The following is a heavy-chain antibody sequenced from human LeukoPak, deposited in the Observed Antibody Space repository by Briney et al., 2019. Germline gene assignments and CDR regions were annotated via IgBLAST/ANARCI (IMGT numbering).Heavy chain of an antibody. CDR1: GGSISSGGYY. V-gene: IGHV4-30-2*01. CDR3: ARDLNGPVAF. J-gene: IGHJ4*02. D-gene: IGHD1-1*01. Sequence: PSETLSLTCTVSGGSISSGGYYWSWIRQPPGKGLEWIGYIYHSGSTYYNPSLKSRVTISVDRSKNQFSLKLSSVTAADTAVYYCARDLNGPVAFWGQGTLVTVSS. CDR2: IYHSGST.